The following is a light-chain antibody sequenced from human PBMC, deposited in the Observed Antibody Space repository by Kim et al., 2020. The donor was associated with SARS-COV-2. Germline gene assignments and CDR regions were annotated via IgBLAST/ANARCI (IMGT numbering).Light chain of an antibody. J-gene: IGLJ2*01. CDR1: NLRNYY. V-gene: IGLV3-19*01. Sequence: SSELTQDPAVSVALGQTVRITCQGDNLRNYYATWYQHKPGQAPVLVIYGKNNRPSGIPDRFSGSTSGNTASLTITGAQAEDEADYYCNSRDNSDKVVFGGGTQLTVL. CDR3: NSRDNSDKVV. CDR2: GKN.